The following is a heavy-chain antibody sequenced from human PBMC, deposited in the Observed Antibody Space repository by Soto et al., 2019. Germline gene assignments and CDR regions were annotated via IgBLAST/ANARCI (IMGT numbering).Heavy chain of an antibody. D-gene: IGHD1-26*01. CDR3: AKGSQWELGDY. J-gene: IGHJ4*02. V-gene: IGHV3-23*01. Sequence: EVQLLESGGGLVQPGGSLSLSCAASGFTFSSYAMSWVRQAPGKGLEWVAAISGSVGSTYYADSVKGRFTISRDNSKNTLYLQMNSLRAEDTAVYYCAKGSQWELGDYWGQGTLVTVSS. CDR2: ISGSVGST. CDR1: GFTFSSYA.